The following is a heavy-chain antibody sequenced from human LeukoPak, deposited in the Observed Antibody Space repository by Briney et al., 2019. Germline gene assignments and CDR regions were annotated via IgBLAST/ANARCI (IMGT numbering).Heavy chain of an antibody. CDR3: ARGYCSGGSCYSYYYYNYMDV. V-gene: IGHV4-61*02. J-gene: IGHJ6*03. CDR1: GGSISSGSYY. CDR2: IYSSGST. D-gene: IGHD2-15*01. Sequence: PSETLSLTCTVSGGSISSGSYYWSWIRQPAGKGLEWIGRIYSSGSTNYNPSLKSRVTISADTSKNQFSLKVTSVTAADTAVYYCARGYCSGGSCYSYYYYNYMDVWGKGTTVTVSS.